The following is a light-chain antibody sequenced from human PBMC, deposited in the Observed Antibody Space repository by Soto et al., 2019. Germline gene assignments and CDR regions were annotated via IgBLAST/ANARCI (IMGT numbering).Light chain of an antibody. Sequence: EIVLTQFPDTLPVSPGETATLSCRASRSVSDDSLAWYKQTPGQAPRLVIYDAARRATGIPDRISGSGSGTDFTLTISRLMPEDFAVYYCQQRVNWPPTFGGGTKVEI. V-gene: IGKV3D-20*02. CDR2: DAA. CDR1: RSVSDDS. J-gene: IGKJ4*01. CDR3: QQRVNWPPT.